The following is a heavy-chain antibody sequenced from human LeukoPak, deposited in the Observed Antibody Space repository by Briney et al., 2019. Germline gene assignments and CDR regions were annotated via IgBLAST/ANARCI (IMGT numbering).Heavy chain of an antibody. V-gene: IGHV3-11*01. D-gene: IGHD6-19*01. Sequence: GGSLRLSCAASGFTLSDYYMSWIRQAPGKGLEWISYISVRGRNIYYADSVKGRFTISRDNAKNSLYLQMNSPRAEDTAVYFCAGGLVGVAGYWFDPWGQGTLVTVSS. CDR3: AGGLVGVAGYWFDP. CDR2: ISVRGRNI. J-gene: IGHJ5*02. CDR1: GFTLSDYY.